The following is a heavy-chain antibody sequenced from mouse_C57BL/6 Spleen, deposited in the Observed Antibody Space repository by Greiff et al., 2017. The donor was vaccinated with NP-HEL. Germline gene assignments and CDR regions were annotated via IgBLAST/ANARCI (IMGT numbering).Heavy chain of an antibody. CDR1: GFTFSSYA. Sequence: DVMLVESGGGLVKPGGSLKLSCAASGFTFSSYAMSWVRQTPEKRLEWVATISDGGSYTYYPDNVKGRFTISRDNAKNNLYLQMSHLKSEDTAMYYCARDTTVEFDYWGQGTTLTVSS. D-gene: IGHD1-1*01. CDR3: ARDTTVEFDY. CDR2: ISDGGSYT. J-gene: IGHJ2*01. V-gene: IGHV5-4*01.